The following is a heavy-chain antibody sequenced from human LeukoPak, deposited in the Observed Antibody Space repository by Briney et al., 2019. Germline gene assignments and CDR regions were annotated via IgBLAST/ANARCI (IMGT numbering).Heavy chain of an antibody. CDR3: VTELAGWRTVGNAFDI. D-gene: IGHD4-23*01. CDR2: FDPEDGET. J-gene: IGHJ3*02. Sequence: GASVKVSCKVSGYTLTELSMHWVRQAPGKGLEWMGGFDPEDGETIYAQKFQGRVTMTEDTSTDTAYMELSSLRSEDTAVYYCVTELAGWRTVGNAFDIWGQGTMVTVSS. V-gene: IGHV1-24*01. CDR1: GYTLTELS.